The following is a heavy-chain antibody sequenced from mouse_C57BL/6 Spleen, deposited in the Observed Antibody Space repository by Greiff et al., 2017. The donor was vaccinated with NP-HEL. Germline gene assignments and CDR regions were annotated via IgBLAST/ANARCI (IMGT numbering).Heavy chain of an antibody. CDR2: IYPGEGDT. J-gene: IGHJ2*01. D-gene: IGHD2-3*01. CDR1: GYAFSSYW. CDR3: AKERNDGYLDY. Sequence: QPQQSGAELVKPGASVKISCKASGYAFSSYWMNWVKQRPGKGLEWVGQIYPGEGDTNYNGKFKGKATLTSDKSSSTAYMQLSSLTSEDSAVYFCAKERNDGYLDYWGQGTTLTVSS. V-gene: IGHV1-80*01.